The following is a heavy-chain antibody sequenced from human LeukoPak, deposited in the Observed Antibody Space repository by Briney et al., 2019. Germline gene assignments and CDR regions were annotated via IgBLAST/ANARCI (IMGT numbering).Heavy chain of an antibody. V-gene: IGHV1-2*02. CDR2: INPNSGGT. D-gene: IGHD6-6*01. J-gene: IGHJ4*02. Sequence: ASVKVSCKASGYTFTGYYMHWVRQAPGQGLEWMGWINPNSGGTNYAQKFQGRVTMTRDTSISTAYMELSRLRSDDTAVYYCARAQGAARQQSGRYYWGQGTLVTVSS. CDR3: ARAQGAARQQSGRYY. CDR1: GYTFTGYY.